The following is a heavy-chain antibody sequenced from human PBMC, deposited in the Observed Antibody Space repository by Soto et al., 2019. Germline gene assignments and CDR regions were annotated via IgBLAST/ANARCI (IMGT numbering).Heavy chain of an antibody. CDR1: GFTFSSFA. J-gene: IGHJ6*02. CDR2: TTNNGGAT. CDR3: VKSSRRDITASRGMDV. Sequence: GESLKISCSASGFTFSSFAMHWVRQAPGKGLEYISATTNNGGATYYADSVKDRFTISRDNSNNMLYLQVNSLRTEDTAVYYCVKSSRRDITASRGMDVWGQGTTVTVSS. D-gene: IGHD2-15*01. V-gene: IGHV3-64D*06.